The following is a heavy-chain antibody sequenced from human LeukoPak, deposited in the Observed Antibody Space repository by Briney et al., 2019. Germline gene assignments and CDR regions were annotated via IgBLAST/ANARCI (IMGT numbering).Heavy chain of an antibody. V-gene: IGHV4-59*08. CDR3: ARSSGYSSSGGLNWFDT. CDR2: IYYSGST. Sequence: SETLSLTCTVSGGSISTYYWSWIRQPPGKGLEWIGYIYYSGSTNYNPSLKSRVTISVDTSKNQFSLKLSSVTAADTAVYYCARSSGYSSSGGLNWFDTWGQGTLVTVSS. D-gene: IGHD6-13*01. J-gene: IGHJ5*02. CDR1: GGSISTYY.